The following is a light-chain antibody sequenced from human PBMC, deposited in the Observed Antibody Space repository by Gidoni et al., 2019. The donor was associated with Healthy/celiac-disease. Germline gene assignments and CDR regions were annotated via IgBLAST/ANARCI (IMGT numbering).Light chain of an antibody. J-gene: IGKJ1*01. Sequence: DLQLSPPPSTLSASVGDRVTIPCRASQSISSWFAWYQQKPGKAPKLLIYKASSLESGVPSRFSGSGSGTEFTLTISSLQPDDFATYYCQQYNSYSPTFGQGTKVEIK. CDR1: QSISSW. CDR3: QQYNSYSPT. V-gene: IGKV1-5*03. CDR2: KAS.